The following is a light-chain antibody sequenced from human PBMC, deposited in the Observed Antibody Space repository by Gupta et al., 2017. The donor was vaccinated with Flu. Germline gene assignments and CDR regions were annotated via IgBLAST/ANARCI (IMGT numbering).Light chain of an antibody. V-gene: IGLV2-11*01. Sequence: TSSVVGGYNYVSWFQQEPGKAPKLMIYDVTERPSGVPDRFSGNKSGNAASLTISVLQAEDEADYYCCSYAGSYTYVFGTGTKVTVL. CDR3: CSYAGSYTYV. CDR2: DVT. J-gene: IGLJ1*01. CDR1: SSVVGGYNY.